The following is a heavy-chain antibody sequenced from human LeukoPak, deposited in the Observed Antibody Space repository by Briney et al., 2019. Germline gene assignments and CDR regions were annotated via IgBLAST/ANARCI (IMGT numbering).Heavy chain of an antibody. J-gene: IGHJ4*02. CDR3: ASIFCTSGICYPYYFDF. CDR2: ISGSSSAI. CDR1: GFTFSAYS. V-gene: IGHV3-48*04. D-gene: IGHD2-8*01. Sequence: GGSLRLSCAASGFTFSAYSINWVRQAPGKGLEWVSYISGSSSAIYYADSVRGRFTISRDNAKSSVWLQMNSLRAEDTAVYYCASIFCTSGICYPYYFDFWGQGTLVNVSS.